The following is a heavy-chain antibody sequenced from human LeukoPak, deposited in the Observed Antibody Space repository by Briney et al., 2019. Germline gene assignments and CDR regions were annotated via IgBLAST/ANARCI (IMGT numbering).Heavy chain of an antibody. D-gene: IGHD3-22*01. CDR3: ARSANYFDTSGQDY. V-gene: IGHV3-74*01. Sequence: PGGSLRLSCAASGFTFSGYWMHWDRQAPGKGLVWVSRTNRDDSDTSYADSVKGRFTISRDKAKSTLYLQMNSLRVEDTAVYYCARSANYFDTSGQDYWGQGTLVTVSS. CDR1: GFTFSGYW. J-gene: IGHJ4*02. CDR2: TNRDDSDT.